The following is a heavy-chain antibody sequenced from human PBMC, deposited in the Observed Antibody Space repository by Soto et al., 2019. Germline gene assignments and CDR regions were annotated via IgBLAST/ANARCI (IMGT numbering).Heavy chain of an antibody. V-gene: IGHV4-34*01. CDR1: GGSFSGYY. CDR3: AREGYCSGGSCYSRTLDY. J-gene: IGHJ4*02. Sequence: QVQLQQWGAGLLKPSETLSLTCAVYGGSFSGYYWSWIRQPPGKGLEWIGEINHSGSTNYNPSLKSRVTISVDTSKNQFSLKLSSVTAAETAVYYCAREGYCSGGSCYSRTLDYWGQGTLVTVSS. CDR2: INHSGST. D-gene: IGHD2-15*01.